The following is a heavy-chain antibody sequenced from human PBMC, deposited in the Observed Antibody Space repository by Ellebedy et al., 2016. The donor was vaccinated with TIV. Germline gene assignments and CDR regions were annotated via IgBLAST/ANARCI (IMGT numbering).Heavy chain of an antibody. CDR1: GGTFSSYI. V-gene: IGHV1-69*02. D-gene: IGHD2-8*01. Sequence: SVKVSCKPSGGTFSSYIISWVRQAPGQGLEWMGRIIPILGMTNYAQKFQGRVTITVDDSTSTAYMELSSLRSEDTAVYYCARNVGTSGASSDSWGQGTLVTVSS. CDR3: ARNVGTSGASSDS. CDR2: IIPILGMT. J-gene: IGHJ4*02.